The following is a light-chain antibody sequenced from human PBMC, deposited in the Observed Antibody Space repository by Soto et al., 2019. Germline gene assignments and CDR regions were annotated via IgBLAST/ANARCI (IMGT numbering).Light chain of an antibody. CDR1: QSISSC. CDR3: QQYHSYSLT. CDR2: EAS. J-gene: IGKJ4*01. V-gene: IGKV1-5*03. Sequence: DIEMTQSPSTLSASLGDRVTITCRASQSISSCLAWYQQKPGKAPKLLIYEASSLEGGVPSRFSGSGSGTDFTLTISSLQPDDFATYYCQQYHSYSLTFGGGTKVDIK.